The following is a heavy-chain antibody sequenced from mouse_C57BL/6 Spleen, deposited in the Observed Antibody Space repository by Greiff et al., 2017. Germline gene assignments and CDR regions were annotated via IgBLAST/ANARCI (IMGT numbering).Heavy chain of an antibody. CDR3: ARTPSYDYDGSWFAY. V-gene: IGHV1-85*01. CDR1: GYTFTSYD. CDR2: IYPRDGST. J-gene: IGHJ3*01. Sequence: QVQLQQSGPELVKPGASVKLSCKASGYTFTSYDINWVKQRPGQGLEWIGWIYPRDGSTKYNEKFKGKATLTVDTSSSTAYMELHSLTSEYSAVYFCARTPSYDYDGSWFAYWGQGTLVTVSA. D-gene: IGHD2-4*01.